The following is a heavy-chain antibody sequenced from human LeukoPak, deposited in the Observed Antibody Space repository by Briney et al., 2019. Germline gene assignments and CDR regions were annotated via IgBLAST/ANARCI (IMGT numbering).Heavy chain of an antibody. CDR1: GGSISSSTYY. J-gene: IGHJ6*02. D-gene: IGHD6-13*01. CDR2: IYYSGST. Sequence: PSETLSLTCSVSGGSISSSTYYWGWIRQPPGKGLEWIGSIYYSGSTYYNPSLKSRVTISVDTSKNQFSLKLSSVTAADTAVYYCARAPSYSSPAYYYYGMDVWGQGTTVTVSS. V-gene: IGHV4-39*07. CDR3: ARAPSYSSPAYYYYGMDV.